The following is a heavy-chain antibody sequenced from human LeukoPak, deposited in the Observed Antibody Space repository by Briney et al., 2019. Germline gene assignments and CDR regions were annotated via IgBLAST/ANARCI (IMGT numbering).Heavy chain of an antibody. Sequence: SETLSLTCTVAGGSISSSSYYWGWIRQPPGKGLEWIGSIYYSGSTYYNPSLKSRVTISVDTSKNQFSLKLSSVTAADTAVYYCAGSGGYDYDAFDIWGQGTMVTVSS. CDR1: GGSISSSSYY. CDR2: IYYSGST. V-gene: IGHV4-39*07. CDR3: AGSGGYDYDAFDI. J-gene: IGHJ3*02. D-gene: IGHD5-12*01.